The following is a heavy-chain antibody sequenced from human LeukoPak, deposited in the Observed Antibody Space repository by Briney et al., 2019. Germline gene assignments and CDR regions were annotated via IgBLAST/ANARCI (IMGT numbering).Heavy chain of an antibody. Sequence: SETLSPTCTVSGASMTSTIYYWGWIRQTPGKGLEWIGNIGNLLYEGSTYYSPSLQSRVTISVDTSKNQLSLKLLSVTAADTAFYFCMRHVQYCGGGKCHDHFDSWGQGTLVTVSS. CDR2: IGNLLYEGST. CDR3: MRHVQYCGGGKCHDHFDS. V-gene: IGHV4-39*01. CDR1: GASMTSTIYY. J-gene: IGHJ4*02. D-gene: IGHD2-15*01.